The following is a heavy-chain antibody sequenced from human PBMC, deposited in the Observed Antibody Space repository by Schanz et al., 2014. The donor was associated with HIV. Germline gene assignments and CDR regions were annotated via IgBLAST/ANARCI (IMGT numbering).Heavy chain of an antibody. V-gene: IGHV3-21*01. J-gene: IGHJ4*02. D-gene: IGHD2-15*01. CDR2: ISDRSDYL. CDR1: GFTFMSHT. Sequence: VQLVESGGGVVQPGRSLRLSCAASGFTFMSHTMNWVRQAPGKGLEWVSSISDRSDYLYYADSVKGRFTISRDNAKNSLYLQMSSLRAGDTAVYYCARGGIWEWDQPDFDYWGQGTLVTVSS. CDR3: ARGGIWEWDQPDFDY.